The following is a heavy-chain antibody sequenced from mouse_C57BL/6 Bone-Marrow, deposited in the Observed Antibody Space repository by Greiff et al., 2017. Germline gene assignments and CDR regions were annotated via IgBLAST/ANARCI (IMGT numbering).Heavy chain of an antibody. CDR1: GYTFTDYN. CDR2: INPNNGGT. CDR3: ARKGAAQGTWGYAMDY. D-gene: IGHD3-2*02. Sequence: VQLQQSGPELVKPGASVKIPCKASGYTFTDYNMDWVKQSHGKSLEWIGDINPNNGGTIYNQKFKGKATLTVDKSSSTAYMALRSLTSEDTAVYYCARKGAAQGTWGYAMDYWGQGTSVTVSS. V-gene: IGHV1-18*01. J-gene: IGHJ4*01.